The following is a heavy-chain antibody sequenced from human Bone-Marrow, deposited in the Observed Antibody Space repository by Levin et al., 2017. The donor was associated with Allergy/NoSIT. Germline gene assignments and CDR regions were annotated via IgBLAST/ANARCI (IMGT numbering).Heavy chain of an antibody. J-gene: IGHJ6*02. CDR1: GFSGYW. V-gene: IGHV3-74*01. Sequence: LSLTCAASGFSGYWMHWVRQAPGKGLVWVARINSDGSRTNYADSAKGRFTISRDNAKNTLYLQMDSLRAEDPAVYYCTRDRKDDYGMEVWGQGTAAIVS. CDR3: TRDRKDDYGMEV. D-gene: IGHD3-16*01. CDR2: INSDGSRT.